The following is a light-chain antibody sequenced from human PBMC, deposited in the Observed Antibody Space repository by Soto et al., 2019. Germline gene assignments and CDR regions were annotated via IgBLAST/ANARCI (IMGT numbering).Light chain of an antibody. V-gene: IGKV3-20*01. CDR3: QQYGSSPTWT. CDR2: GAS. CDR1: QSVSSSY. J-gene: IGKJ1*01. Sequence: EIVLTQSPGTLSLSPGERSTLSCSSSQSVSSSYLAWYQQKPGQAPRLLIYGASSRATGIPDRFSGSGSGTDFTLTISRLEPEDFAVYYCQQYGSSPTWTFGQGTRVDI.